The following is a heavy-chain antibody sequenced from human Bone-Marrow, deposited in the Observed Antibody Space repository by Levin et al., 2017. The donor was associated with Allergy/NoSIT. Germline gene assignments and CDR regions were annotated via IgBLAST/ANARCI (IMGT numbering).Heavy chain of an antibody. CDR3: ARSGLVPIVVVENCFDP. D-gene: IGHD2-21*01. CDR2: ISYSGTT. CDR1: GGSITSSSSY. V-gene: IGHV4-39*01. Sequence: RPSETLSLTCTVSGGSITSSSSYWGWIRQAPGTGLEWIGSISYSGTTHYNPSLQSRVTMSADTSKNQFSLNLSSVTAADTAVYYCARSGLVPIVVVENCFDPWGQGTLVTVSS. J-gene: IGHJ5*02.